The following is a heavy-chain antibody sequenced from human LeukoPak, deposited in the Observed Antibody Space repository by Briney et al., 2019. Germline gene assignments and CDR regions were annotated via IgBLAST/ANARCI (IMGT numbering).Heavy chain of an antibody. J-gene: IGHJ5*02. V-gene: IGHV3-74*01. CDR3: AKDRVSPGFNLFDP. CDR2: INTYGSTT. CDR1: GFTFSNYW. Sequence: GGSLRLSCAASGFTFSNYWMHWVRQAPGKGLVWVSRINTYGSTTAYADSVKGRFTISRDNSKSTLFLQMNSLRAEDTAIYYCAKDRVSPGFNLFDPWGQGTLVTVSS. D-gene: IGHD2/OR15-2a*01.